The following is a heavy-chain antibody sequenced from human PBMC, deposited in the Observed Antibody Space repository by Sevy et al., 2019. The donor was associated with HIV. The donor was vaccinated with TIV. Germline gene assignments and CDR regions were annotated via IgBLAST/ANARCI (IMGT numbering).Heavy chain of an antibody. Sequence: ASVKVSCKASGYTFSDSGYYVHWVRQAPGQGLEWMGWINPKSGATNYAQKFQGRVTMTRETSVSTANMELSRLTSDDTAVYYCASESYDFWTGPVDYDYGVDDWGQGTTVTVSS. CDR3: ASESYDFWTGPVDYDYGVDD. V-gene: IGHV1-2*02. CDR2: INPKSGAT. D-gene: IGHD3-3*01. CDR1: GYTFSDSGYY. J-gene: IGHJ6*02.